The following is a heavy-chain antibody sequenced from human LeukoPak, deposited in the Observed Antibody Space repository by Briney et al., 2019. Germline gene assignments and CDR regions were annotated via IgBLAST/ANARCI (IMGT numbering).Heavy chain of an antibody. V-gene: IGHV3-23*01. CDR1: GFTFSSYA. J-gene: IGHJ5*02. CDR3: AKGKAGGLVGLFDP. CDR2: IVASYEGT. D-gene: IGHD3/OR15-3a*01. Sequence: GASLRLSCAASGFTFSSYAMMWVRQARGKGLEWVSTIVASYEGTFYADSVKGRFTISRDNSKGTLSLQMNSLRAEDTDPYYCAKGKAGGLVGLFDPWGQGTLVTVSS.